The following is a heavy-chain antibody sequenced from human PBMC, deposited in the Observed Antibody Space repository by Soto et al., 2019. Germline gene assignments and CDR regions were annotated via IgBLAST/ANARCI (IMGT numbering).Heavy chain of an antibody. CDR3: AMRDSRWERPWFDP. Sequence: QVQLVQSGAEVKKPGASVKVSCKASGYTFRSYDINLVQQATGQGLEWMGWMNPNSGNTGYAQKFQGRVTMTRNTCIRTSYMELSSLRSEDTAVYYFAMRDSRWERPWFDPWGQESLFTVSS. CDR1: GYTFRSYD. D-gene: IGHD3-16*01. CDR2: MNPNSGNT. J-gene: IGHJ5*02. V-gene: IGHV1-8*01.